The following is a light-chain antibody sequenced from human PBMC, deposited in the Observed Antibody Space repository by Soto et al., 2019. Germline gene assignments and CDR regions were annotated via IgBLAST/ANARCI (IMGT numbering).Light chain of an antibody. CDR2: GNS. V-gene: IGLV1-40*01. CDR3: QSYDSSLSGWV. J-gene: IGLJ3*02. CDR1: SSNIGAGYD. Sequence: QSVLTQPPSVSRAPGQRVTISCTGSSSNIGAGYDVHWYQQLPGTAPKLLISGNSNRPSGVPDRFSGSKSGTSASLAITGLQAEDEADSYCQSYDSSLSGWVFGGGTKVTVL.